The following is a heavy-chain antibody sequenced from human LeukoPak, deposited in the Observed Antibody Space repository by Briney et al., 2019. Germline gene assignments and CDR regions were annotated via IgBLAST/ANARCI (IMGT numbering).Heavy chain of an antibody. Sequence: ASVKVSCKASGGTFSSYAISWVRQAPGQGLEWMGRIIPILGIANYAQKFQGGVTITADKSTSTAYMELSSLRSEDTAVYYCARDLGIVGATSPYWGQGTLVTVSS. D-gene: IGHD1-26*01. CDR2: IIPILGIA. CDR1: GGTFSSYA. CDR3: ARDLGIVGATSPY. V-gene: IGHV1-69*04. J-gene: IGHJ4*02.